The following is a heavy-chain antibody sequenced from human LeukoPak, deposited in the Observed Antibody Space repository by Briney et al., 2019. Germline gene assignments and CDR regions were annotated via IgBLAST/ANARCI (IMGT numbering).Heavy chain of an antibody. V-gene: IGHV5-51*01. J-gene: IGHJ4*02. D-gene: IGHD1-26*01. Sequence: PGESLKISCKGFGYSFSNYWIAWVRQMPEKGLEWMGIIYPGDSNTRYSPSFQGQVTMSADKSINTAYIQWSSLKASDTAMYYCASRPNIVGVPFGDWGQGTLVTVS. CDR3: ASRPNIVGVPFGD. CDR1: GYSFSNYW. CDR2: IYPGDSNT.